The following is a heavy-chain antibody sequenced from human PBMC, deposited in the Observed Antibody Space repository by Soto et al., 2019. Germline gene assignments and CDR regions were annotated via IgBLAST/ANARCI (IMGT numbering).Heavy chain of an antibody. CDR1: GFTFSSYG. J-gene: IGHJ3*02. CDR3: AREPTFFQEAAFDI. V-gene: IGHV3-33*01. CDR2: IWYDGSNK. Sequence: GGSLRLSCAASGFTFSSYGMHWVRQAPGKGLEWVAVIWYDGSNKYYADSVKGRFTISRDNSKNTLYLQMNSLRAEDTAVYYCAREPTFFQEAAFDIWGQGTMVTVSS.